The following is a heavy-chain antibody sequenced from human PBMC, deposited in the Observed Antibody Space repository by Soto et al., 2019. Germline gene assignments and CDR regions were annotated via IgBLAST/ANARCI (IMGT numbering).Heavy chain of an antibody. D-gene: IGHD2-2*02. CDR1: GGSISSTNW. CDR2: IYHSGST. CDR3: ASSFTVPAAIGY. V-gene: IGHV4-4*02. J-gene: IGHJ4*02. Sequence: SETLSLTGAVSGGSISSTNWWSWVRQPPGKGLEWIGEIYHSGSTNYNPSLKSRVTISVHKSKSQFSLKLSSVTAADAAVYYCASSFTVPAAIGYWGQGTLVTVS.